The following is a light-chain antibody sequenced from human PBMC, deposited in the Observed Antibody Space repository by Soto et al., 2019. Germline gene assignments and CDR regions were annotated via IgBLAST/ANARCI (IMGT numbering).Light chain of an antibody. V-gene: IGLV2-14*01. Sequence: QSALTQPASVSGSPGQSITISCTGTSSDVGGYRYVSWYQQHPGNAPKLMIYEVNYRPSGVSNRFSGSKSGNTASLTISGLQAEDEADYYCSSYTSSSTVIFGGGTKVTVL. CDR1: SSDVGGYRY. CDR2: EVN. CDR3: SSYTSSSTVI. J-gene: IGLJ2*01.